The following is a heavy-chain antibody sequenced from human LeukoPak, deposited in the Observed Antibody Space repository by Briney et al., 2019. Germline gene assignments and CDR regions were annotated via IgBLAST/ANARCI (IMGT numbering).Heavy chain of an antibody. D-gene: IGHD6-13*01. CDR3: ARGVAAAGTIYEGYFYY. J-gene: IGHJ4*02. CDR1: GGTFSSYA. CDR2: IIPIFGTA. Sequence: SSVKVSCKASGGTFSSYAISWVRQAPGQGLEWMGGIIPIFGTANYAQKFQGRVTITTDESTSTAYMEVSRLRYEDTAVYYCARGVAAAGTIYEGYFYYWGQGTLVTVSS. V-gene: IGHV1-69*05.